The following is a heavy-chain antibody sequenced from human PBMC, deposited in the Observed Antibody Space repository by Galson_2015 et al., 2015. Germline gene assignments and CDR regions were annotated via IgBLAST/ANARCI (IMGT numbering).Heavy chain of an antibody. CDR1: Y. CDR3: ARGSVLLWFGCLDY. J-gene: IGHJ4*02. CDR2: IYYSGSP. D-gene: IGHD3-10*01. Sequence: YWSWIRPHPGKGLAWIGSIYYSGSPYYNPSLKSRVTISVDTSKNQFSLKLSSVTAADTAVYYCARGSVLLWFGCLDYWGQGTLVTVSS. V-gene: IGHV4-31*02.